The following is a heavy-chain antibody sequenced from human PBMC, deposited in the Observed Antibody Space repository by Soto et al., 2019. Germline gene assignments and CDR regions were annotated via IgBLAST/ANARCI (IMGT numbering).Heavy chain of an antibody. CDR2: ISTYNGNT. CDR3: ARDAEGFDY. Sequence: QVQLVQSGAEVKRPGASVKVSCKTSGYTFSNSAINWVRQAPGQGLEWMGSISTYNGNTNYAQKVQGRVSMTTDTSTTTAYMELKSLRSDDTAVYYCARDAEGFDYWGQGTLVTVSS. J-gene: IGHJ4*02. V-gene: IGHV1-18*01. CDR1: GYTFSNSA.